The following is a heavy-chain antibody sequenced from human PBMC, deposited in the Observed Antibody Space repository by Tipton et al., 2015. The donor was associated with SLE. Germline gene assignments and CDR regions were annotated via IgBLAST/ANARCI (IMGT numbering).Heavy chain of an antibody. J-gene: IGHJ5*02. CDR1: GDSISSGDYY. V-gene: IGHV4-39*07. D-gene: IGHD1-26*01. Sequence: TLSLTCTVSGDSISSGDYYWSWIRQPPGKGLEWIGEINHSGSTNYNPSLKSRVTISVDTSKNQFSLRLTSVTAADTAVYYCARLEGGWFDPWGQGTLVTVSS. CDR3: ARLEGGWFDP. CDR2: INHSGST.